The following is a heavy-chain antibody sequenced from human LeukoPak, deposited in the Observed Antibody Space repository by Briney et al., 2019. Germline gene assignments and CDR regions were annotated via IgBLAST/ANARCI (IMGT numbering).Heavy chain of an antibody. Sequence: PSETLSFTCAVSGGSFSGYYWGWLREPPGKGLEWIGSIYYSGSTYYNPSLKSRVTISVDTSKNQFSLKLSSVTAADTVVYYCARLVVGATTGGFDYWGQGTLVTVSS. V-gene: IGHV4-39*01. J-gene: IGHJ4*02. CDR1: GGSFSGYY. CDR2: IYYSGST. D-gene: IGHD1-26*01. CDR3: ARLVVGATTGGFDY.